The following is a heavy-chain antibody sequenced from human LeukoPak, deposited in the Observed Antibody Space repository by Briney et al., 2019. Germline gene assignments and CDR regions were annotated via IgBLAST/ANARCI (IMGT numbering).Heavy chain of an antibody. J-gene: IGHJ5*02. CDR2: IRFDGSLQ. Sequence: GGSLRLSCTTSGFIFSDYGMHWLRQVPGKRPEWVTFIRFDGSLQYYADSVKGRFTISRDNSKNTLHLQMNSLRPEDTAVYYCARAPRRHCVSDSCYVDWFDPWGQGTLVTVSS. CDR1: GFIFSDYG. CDR3: ARAPRRHCVSDSCYVDWFDP. D-gene: IGHD2-2*01. V-gene: IGHV3-30*02.